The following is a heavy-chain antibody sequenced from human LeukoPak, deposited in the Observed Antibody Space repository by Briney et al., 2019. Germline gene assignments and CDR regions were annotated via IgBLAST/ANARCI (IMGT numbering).Heavy chain of an antibody. D-gene: IGHD3-10*01. CDR3: ARQNCYGSGSYYFDY. CDR2: IKQDGSEK. V-gene: IGHV3-7*01. Sequence: GGSLRLSCAASGFTFSSYWMSWVRQAPGRGLEWVANIKQDGSEKYYVDSVKGRFTISRDNAKNSLYLQMNSLRAEDTAVYYCARQNCYGSGSYYFDYWGQGTLVTVSS. J-gene: IGHJ4*02. CDR1: GFTFSSYW.